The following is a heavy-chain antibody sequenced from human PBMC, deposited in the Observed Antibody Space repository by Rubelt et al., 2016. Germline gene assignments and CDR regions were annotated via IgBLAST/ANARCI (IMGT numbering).Heavy chain of an antibody. J-gene: IGHJ5*02. V-gene: IGHV3-33*01. Sequence: GGGVVQPGRSLRLSCAASGFTLSDYGMHWVRQAPGKGLEWMAIIWNDGRSKYRADSVKGRFTVSRDNSKSTLYLQMNSLRAEDTAVYYCARDNSNYVVSYNWFDAWGQGTLVTVSS. CDR3: ARDNSNYVVSYNWFDA. D-gene: IGHD4-11*01. CDR1: GFTLSDYG. CDR2: IWNDGRSK.